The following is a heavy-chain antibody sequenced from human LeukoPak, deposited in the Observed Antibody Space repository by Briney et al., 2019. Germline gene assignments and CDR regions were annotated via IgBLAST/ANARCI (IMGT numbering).Heavy chain of an antibody. Sequence: GASVKVSCKASGYTFTRYYMHWVRQAPGQRLEWMGTINPSVGTTGHAQKFQGRVTVTRDTSTSTVYMEMSSLRSEDTAVYYCARGPENYYYFDYWGQGTLVTVSS. CDR2: INPSVGTT. CDR1: GYTFTRYY. V-gene: IGHV1-46*01. D-gene: IGHD1-14*01. J-gene: IGHJ4*02. CDR3: ARGPENYYYFDY.